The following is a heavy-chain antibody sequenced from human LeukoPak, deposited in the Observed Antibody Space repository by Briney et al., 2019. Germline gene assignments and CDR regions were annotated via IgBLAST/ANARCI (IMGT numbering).Heavy chain of an antibody. CDR2: ISGSGGST. CDR3: AKGGGMTGFDY. J-gene: IGHJ4*02. V-gene: IGHV3-23*01. Sequence: GGSLRLSCAASGFTFSSYAMSWVRHAPGKGLEWVSAISGSGGSTYYADSVKGRFTISRDSSKNTLYLQMNSLRAEDTAVYYCAKGGGMTGFDYWGQGTLVTVSS. CDR1: GFTFSSYA. D-gene: IGHD3-9*01.